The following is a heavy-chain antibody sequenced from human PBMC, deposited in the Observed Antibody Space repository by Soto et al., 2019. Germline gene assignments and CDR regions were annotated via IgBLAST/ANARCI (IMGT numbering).Heavy chain of an antibody. D-gene: IGHD3-10*01. V-gene: IGHV3-23*01. CDR1: GFTFSSYA. J-gene: IGHJ6*03. Sequence: WGSLRLSCAASGFTFSSYAMSWVRQAPGKGLEWVSAISGSGGSTYYADSVKGRFTISRDNSKNTLYLQMNSLRAEDTAVYYCAKGLLWFGESRINYYMDVWGKGTTVTVSS. CDR2: ISGSGGST. CDR3: AKGLLWFGESRINYYMDV.